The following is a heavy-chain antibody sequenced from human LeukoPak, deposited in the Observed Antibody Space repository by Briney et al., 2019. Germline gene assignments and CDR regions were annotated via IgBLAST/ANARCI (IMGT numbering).Heavy chain of an antibody. CDR3: ARGRSSSWYKEGDY. Sequence: GASVTVSCTASGYTFTSYEINWVRQATGQGLEWMGWMNPNSGNTGYAQKFQGRVTMTRNTSISTAYMELSSLRSEDTAVYYCARGRSSSWYKEGDYWGQGTLVTVSS. V-gene: IGHV1-8*01. CDR2: MNPNSGNT. D-gene: IGHD6-13*01. CDR1: GYTFTSYE. J-gene: IGHJ4*02.